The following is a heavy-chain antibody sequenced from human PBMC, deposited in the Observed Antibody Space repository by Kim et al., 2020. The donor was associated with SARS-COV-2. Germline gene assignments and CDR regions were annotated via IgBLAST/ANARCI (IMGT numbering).Heavy chain of an antibody. J-gene: IGHJ4*02. V-gene: IGHV3-30*18. CDR1: GFTFSSYG. Sequence: GGSLRLSCAASGFTFSSYGMHWVRQAPGKGLEWVAVISYDGSNKYYADSVKGRFTISRDNSKNTLYLQMNSLRAEDTAVYYCAKDHCSSTSCYRGAIRYWGQGTLVTVSS. CDR2: ISYDGSNK. D-gene: IGHD2-2*01. CDR3: AKDHCSSTSCYRGAIRY.